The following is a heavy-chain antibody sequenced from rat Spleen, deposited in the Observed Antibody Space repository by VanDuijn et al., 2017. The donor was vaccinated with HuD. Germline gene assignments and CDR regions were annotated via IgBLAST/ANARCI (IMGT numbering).Heavy chain of an antibody. D-gene: IGHD1-11*01. Sequence: EVQLVESGGGLVQPGRSMKLSCAASGFTFRNYGMAWVRQAPKKGLEWVAYISYDGGDTYFRDSVKGRFTISRDNAKSTLYLQMDSLRSEDTATYYCARHGYGGYSGPFAYWGQGTLVTVSS. CDR1: GFTFRNYG. J-gene: IGHJ3*01. V-gene: IGHV5-25*01. CDR3: ARHGYGGYSGPFAY. CDR2: ISYDGGDT.